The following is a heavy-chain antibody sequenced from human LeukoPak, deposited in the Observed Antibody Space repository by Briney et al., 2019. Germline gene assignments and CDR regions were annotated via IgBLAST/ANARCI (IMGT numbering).Heavy chain of an antibody. CDR3: ARDGQNDSPYSMDV. CDR1: GFTFTTHN. Sequence: GGSLRLSCAASGFTFTTHNMHWVRQAPGKELEWMAFISYGGVFKQYADSVKGRFTVSRDNSKNTLYLQMSSLRAEDTAMYYCARDGQNDSPYSMDVWGQGTTVTVSS. CDR2: ISYGGVFK. J-gene: IGHJ6*02. D-gene: IGHD3-16*01. V-gene: IGHV3-33*01.